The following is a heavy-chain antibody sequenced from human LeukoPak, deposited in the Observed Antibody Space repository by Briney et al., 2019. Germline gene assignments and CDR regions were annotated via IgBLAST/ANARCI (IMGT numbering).Heavy chain of an antibody. CDR1: GFTFSSYG. CDR3: AKGFGVIAVAGTTGYYFDY. J-gene: IGHJ4*02. Sequence: PGGSLRLSCAASGFTFSSYGMHWVRKAPGKGLEWVALISSDGSNKYCADSVKGRFTISRDNSKNTLYLQMNSLRAEDTAVYYCAKGFGVIAVAGTTGYYFDYWGQGTLVTVSS. V-gene: IGHV3-30*18. CDR2: ISSDGSNK. D-gene: IGHD6-19*01.